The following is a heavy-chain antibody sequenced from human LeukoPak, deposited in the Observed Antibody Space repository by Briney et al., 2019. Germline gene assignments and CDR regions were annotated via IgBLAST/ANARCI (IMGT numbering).Heavy chain of an antibody. V-gene: IGHV3-74*01. D-gene: IGHD6-13*01. CDR1: GFSFTSYW. CDR2: INTDGSIT. J-gene: IGHJ4*02. CDR3: GRVAGGTTFDY. Sequence: RESLRLSCAASGFSFTSYWMHWVRQAPGKGLVWVSRINTDGSITSYADSVKGRFTISRDTAKNTLYLQMNSLRAEDKAIYYCGRVAGGTTFDYWGQGARVTVSS.